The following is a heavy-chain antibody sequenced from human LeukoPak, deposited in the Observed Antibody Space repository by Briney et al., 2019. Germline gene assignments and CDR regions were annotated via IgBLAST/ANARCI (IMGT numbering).Heavy chain of an antibody. D-gene: IGHD6-19*01. J-gene: IGHJ4*02. V-gene: IGHV4-4*07. CDR3: ARDSPWGGCDY. CDR1: GDSISNYY. Sequence: SETLSPTCTVSGDSISNYYWSWIRQPAGKGLEWIGRIYTNGNTNSNPSLKSRVTISIDTSKNQFSLKLSSVTAADTAVYYCARDSPWGGCDYWGQGTLVTVSS. CDR2: IYTNGNT.